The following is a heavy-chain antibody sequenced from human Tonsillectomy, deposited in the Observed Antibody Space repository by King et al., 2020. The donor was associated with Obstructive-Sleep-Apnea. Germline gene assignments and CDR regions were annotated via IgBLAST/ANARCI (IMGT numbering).Heavy chain of an antibody. D-gene: IGHD1-14*01. CDR2: ISSSGRYI. CDR3: ARDRGATTPSYYYGMDV. CDR1: GFTFSSYS. V-gene: IGHV3-21*01. J-gene: IGHJ6*02. Sequence: QLVQSGGGLVKPGGSLRLSCAASGFTFSSYSLNWVRQAPGKGLEWVSSISSSGRYIYYADSVKGRFTISRDNAKNSLYLQMNSLRAEDTAVYSCARDRGATTPSYYYGMDVWGQGTTVTVSS.